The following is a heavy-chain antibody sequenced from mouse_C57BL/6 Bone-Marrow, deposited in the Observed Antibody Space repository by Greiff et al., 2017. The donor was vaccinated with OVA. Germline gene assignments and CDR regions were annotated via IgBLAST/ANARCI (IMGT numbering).Heavy chain of an antibody. CDR3: ARDVGLRRAMDY. J-gene: IGHJ4*01. CDR1: GFTFSDYY. Sequence: EVKVVESEGGLVQPGSSMKLSCTASGFTFSDYYMAWVRQVPEKGLEWVANINYDGSSTYYLDSLKSRFIISRDNAKNILYLQMSSLKSEDTATYYCARDVGLRRAMDYWGQGTSVTVSS. CDR2: INYDGSST. D-gene: IGHD2-4*01. V-gene: IGHV5-16*01.